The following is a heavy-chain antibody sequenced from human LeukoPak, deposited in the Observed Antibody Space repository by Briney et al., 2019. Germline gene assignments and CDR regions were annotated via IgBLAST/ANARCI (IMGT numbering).Heavy chain of an antibody. J-gene: IGHJ4*02. CDR1: GYIFTGYY. Sequence: ASVKVSCKASGYIFTGYYMHWVRQAPGQGLEWMGWINPNSGGTNYAQKFQGRVTMTRDTSINTAYMELSRLRSDDTAAYYCARDTSMVTVDYWGQGTLVTVSS. CDR2: INPNSGGT. V-gene: IGHV1-2*02. CDR3: ARDTSMVTVDY. D-gene: IGHD5-18*01.